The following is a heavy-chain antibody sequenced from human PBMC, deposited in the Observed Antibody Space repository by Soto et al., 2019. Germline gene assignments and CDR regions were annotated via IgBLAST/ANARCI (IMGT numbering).Heavy chain of an antibody. D-gene: IGHD6-13*01. J-gene: IGHJ4*02. Sequence: PSETLSLTCTVSGGSISSSSYYWGWIRQPPGKGLEWIGSIYYSGSTYYNPSLKSRVTISVDTSKNQFSLKLSSVTAADTAVYYCARHDQVGGVGQQLVKYWGQGTLVTVSS. V-gene: IGHV4-39*01. CDR3: ARHDQVGGVGQQLVKY. CDR2: IYYSGST. CDR1: GGSISSSSYY.